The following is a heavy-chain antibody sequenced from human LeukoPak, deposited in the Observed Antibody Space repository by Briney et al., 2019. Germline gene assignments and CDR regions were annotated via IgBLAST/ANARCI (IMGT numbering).Heavy chain of an antibody. CDR1: GYTFTGYY. CDR2: INPNSGGA. CDR3: ARDRRSGSYPSGFDY. Sequence: ASVKVSCKASGYTFTGYYMHWVRQAPGRGLEWMGWINPNSGGANYAQKFQGRVTMTRDTSISTAYMELSRLRSDDTAVYYCARDRRSGSYPSGFDYWGQGTLVTVSS. V-gene: IGHV1-2*02. D-gene: IGHD1-26*01. J-gene: IGHJ4*02.